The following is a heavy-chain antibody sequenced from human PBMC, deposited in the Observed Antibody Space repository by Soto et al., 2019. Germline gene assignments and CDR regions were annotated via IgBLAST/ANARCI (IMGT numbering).Heavy chain of an antibody. CDR1: GGSFSGYY. D-gene: IGHD1-7*01. V-gene: IGHV4-34*01. CDR3: ARGFRTELRYYYYYMDV. CDR2: INHSGST. Sequence: PSETLSLTCAVYGGSFSGYYWSWIRQPPGKGLEWIGEINHSGSTNYNPSLKSRVTISVDTSKNQFSLKLSSVTAADTAVYYCARGFRTELRYYYYYMDVWGKGTTVTVSS. J-gene: IGHJ6*03.